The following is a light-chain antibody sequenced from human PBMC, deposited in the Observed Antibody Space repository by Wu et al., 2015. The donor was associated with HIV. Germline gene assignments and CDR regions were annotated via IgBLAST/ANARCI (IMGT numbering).Light chain of an antibody. J-gene: IGKJ5*01. CDR2: GAS. CDR1: HNIRSN. V-gene: IGKV3D-15*01. Sequence: EIVMTQSPATLSVSPGERVTLSCRASHNIRSNLAWYQQKPGQAPRLLVYGASKRATGIPDRFGGSGSGTDFTLTISRLEPEDFAIYYCQQYGDSPVTFGQGTRLE. CDR3: QQYGDSPVT.